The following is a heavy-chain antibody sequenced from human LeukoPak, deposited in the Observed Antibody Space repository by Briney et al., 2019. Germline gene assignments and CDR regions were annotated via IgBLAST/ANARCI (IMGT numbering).Heavy chain of an antibody. CDR2: IYYSGST. D-gene: IGHD3-3*01. Sequence: PSETLSLTCTVSGGSISSYYWSWIRRPPGKGLEWIGYIYYSGSTNYNPSLKSRVTISVDTSKNQFSLKLSSVTAADTAVYYCARSDFWSGSIDYWGQGTLVTVSS. V-gene: IGHV4-59*01. CDR1: GGSISSYY. J-gene: IGHJ4*02. CDR3: ARSDFWSGSIDY.